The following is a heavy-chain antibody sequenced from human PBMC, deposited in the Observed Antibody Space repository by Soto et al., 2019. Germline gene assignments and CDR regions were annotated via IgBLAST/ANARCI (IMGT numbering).Heavy chain of an antibody. CDR3: ASERRSGPTVYYYYYMDV. CDR2: INHSGST. Sequence: SETLSLTCAVYGGSFSGYYWSWIRQPPGKGLEWIGEINHSGSTNYNPSPKSRVTISVDTSKNQFSLKLSSVTAADTAVYYCASERRSGPTVYYYYYMDVWGKGTTVTVSS. J-gene: IGHJ6*03. CDR1: GGSFSGYY. D-gene: IGHD6-25*01. V-gene: IGHV4-34*01.